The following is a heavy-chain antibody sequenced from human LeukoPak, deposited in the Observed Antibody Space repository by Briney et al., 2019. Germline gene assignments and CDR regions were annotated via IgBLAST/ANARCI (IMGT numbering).Heavy chain of an antibody. CDR2: IKQDGSEK. CDR3: AKEAAAAGTAYNWFDP. J-gene: IGHJ5*02. D-gene: IGHD6-13*01. Sequence: GGSLRLSCAASEFTFSSSWMSWVRQAPGKGLEWVANIKQDGSEKSYVVSGKGRFTISRDNAKNSLYLQMNSLRAEDTAVYYCAKEAAAAGTAYNWFDPWGQGTLVTVSS. CDR1: EFTFSSSW. V-gene: IGHV3-7*03.